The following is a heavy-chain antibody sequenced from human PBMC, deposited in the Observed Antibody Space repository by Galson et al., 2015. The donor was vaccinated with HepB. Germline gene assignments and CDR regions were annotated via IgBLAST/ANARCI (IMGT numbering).Heavy chain of an antibody. CDR3: ARSTLLTTLNP. CDR2: ISFDGSNK. Sequence: SLRLSCAAFGFTFSNYAMNWVRQAPGKGLEWVAVISFDGSNKYYVDSVKGRFTISRDNPKNTLFLQMDSLRTEDTAIYYCARSTLLTTLNPWGQGTLVTVSS. D-gene: IGHD4-17*01. V-gene: IGHV3-30-3*01. CDR1: GFTFSNYA. J-gene: IGHJ5*02.